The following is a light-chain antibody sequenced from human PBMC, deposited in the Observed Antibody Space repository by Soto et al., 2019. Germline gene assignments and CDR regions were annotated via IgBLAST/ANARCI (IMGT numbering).Light chain of an antibody. CDR2: EVT. V-gene: IGLV2-8*01. CDR1: SSDVGGDNY. CDR3: SSLKV. Sequence: QSVLTQPPSASGSPGQSVTISCTGTSSDVGGDNYVSWYQQHPGKAPKLMIYEVTKRPSGVPDRFSGSKSGNTASLTVSGLRVEDEADYYCSSLKVFGGGTQLTVL. J-gene: IGLJ2*01.